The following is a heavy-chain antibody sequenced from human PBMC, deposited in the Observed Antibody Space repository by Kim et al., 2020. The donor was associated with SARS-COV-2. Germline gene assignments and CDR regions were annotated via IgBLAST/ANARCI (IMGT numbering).Heavy chain of an antibody. D-gene: IGHD6-19*01. CDR1: GGSFSGYY. Sequence: SETQSLTCAVYGGSFSGYYWSWIRQPPGKGLEWIGEINHSGSTNYNPSLKSRVTISVDTSKNQFSLKLSSVTAADTAVYYCARGTRQWLSRHYYYYMDVWGKGTTVTVSS. J-gene: IGHJ6*03. CDR2: INHSGST. CDR3: ARGTRQWLSRHYYYYMDV. V-gene: IGHV4-34*01.